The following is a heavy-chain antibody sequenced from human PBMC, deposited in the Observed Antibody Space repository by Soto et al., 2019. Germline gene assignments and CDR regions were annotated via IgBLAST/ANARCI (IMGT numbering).Heavy chain of an antibody. V-gene: IGHV3-72*01. CDR3: ARGGGDFYRTSGYYADY. CDR1: GFNFSDFY. D-gene: IGHD3-3*01. Sequence: EAQLVESGGGLVKPGGSLRVSCAASGFNFSDFYMDWFRQAPGKGLEWVGRTKDRAEGYNTEYAASVRGRFTVSRDDAKNTLYLEMNSLKIEDTAMYYCARGGGDFYRTSGYYADYWGQGTLVSVSS. J-gene: IGHJ4*02. CDR2: TKDRAEGYNT.